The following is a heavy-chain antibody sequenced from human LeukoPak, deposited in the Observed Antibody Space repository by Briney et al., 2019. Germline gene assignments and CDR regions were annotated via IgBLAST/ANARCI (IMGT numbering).Heavy chain of an antibody. CDR1: GGSISSSNSY. Sequence: PSETLSLTCTVSGGSISSSNSYWGWIRQPPGKGLEWIGSIYYSGNTYYNASLKSQVSISIDTSKNQFSLRLTSVTAADTAVYYCTRQTGSGLFILPGGQGTLVTVSS. CDR3: TRQTGSGLFILP. J-gene: IGHJ4*02. V-gene: IGHV4-39*01. CDR2: IYYSGNT. D-gene: IGHD3/OR15-3a*01.